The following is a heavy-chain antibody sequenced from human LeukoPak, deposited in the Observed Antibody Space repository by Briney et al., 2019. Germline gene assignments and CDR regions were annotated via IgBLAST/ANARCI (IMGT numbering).Heavy chain of an antibody. V-gene: IGHV1-69*04. CDR2: IIPILGIA. D-gene: IGHD3-22*01. Sequence: ASVKVSCKASGGTFISYAISWVRQAPGQGLEWMGRIIPILGIANYAQKFQGRVTITADKSTSTAYMELSSLRSEDTAVYYCARDQFGYYDSSGYSAYWGQGTLVTVSS. J-gene: IGHJ4*02. CDR1: GGTFISYA. CDR3: ARDQFGYYDSSGYSAY.